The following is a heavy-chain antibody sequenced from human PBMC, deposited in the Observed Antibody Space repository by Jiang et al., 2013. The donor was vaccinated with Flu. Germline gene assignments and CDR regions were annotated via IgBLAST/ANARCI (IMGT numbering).Heavy chain of an antibody. D-gene: IGHD2-21*01. CDR1: GGSITSYY. CDR2: IFYSGST. CDR3: ARHSRADFDNLPRHTFDM. J-gene: IGHJ3*02. V-gene: IGHV4-59*08. Sequence: GSGLVKPSETLSLTCSVSGGSITSYYCSWIRQPPGKGLEWIGYIFYSGSTNYNPSFKSRVTMSVDKSKSQFSLNLSSVTAADTAVYYCARHSRADFDNLPRHTFDMWGQGRMVTVSA.